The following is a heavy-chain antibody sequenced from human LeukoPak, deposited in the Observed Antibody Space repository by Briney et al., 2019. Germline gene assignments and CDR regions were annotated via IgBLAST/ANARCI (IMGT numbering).Heavy chain of an antibody. CDR3: ARRQSYISRRIQYYYMDV. V-gene: IGHV4-59*01. CDR1: GGSISSYY. J-gene: IGHJ6*03. CDR2: IYYSGST. Sequence: SETLSLTCTVSGGSISSYYWSWIRQPPGKGLEWIGYIYYSGSTNYNPSLKSRVTISVDTSKNQFSLKLSSVTAADTAVYYCARRQSYISRRIQYYYMDVWGEGTTVTVSS. D-gene: IGHD3-10*01.